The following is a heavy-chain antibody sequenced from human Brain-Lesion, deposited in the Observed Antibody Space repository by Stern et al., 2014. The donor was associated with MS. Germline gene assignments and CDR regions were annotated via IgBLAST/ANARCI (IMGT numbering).Heavy chain of an antibody. CDR1: GYTFSSYD. Sequence: QVQLVQSGAEVKKPGASVKVSCKASGYTFSSYDITWVRQASGHGLEWMGWMNPYSGNTGYAQKFKGRVSMTSDPSISTVYMELTSLTSDDTAVYFCARAVRNQLLSEYWGQGTLVTVYS. CDR2: MNPYSGNT. J-gene: IGHJ4*02. D-gene: IGHD2-2*01. CDR3: ARAVRNQLLSEY. V-gene: IGHV1-8*01.